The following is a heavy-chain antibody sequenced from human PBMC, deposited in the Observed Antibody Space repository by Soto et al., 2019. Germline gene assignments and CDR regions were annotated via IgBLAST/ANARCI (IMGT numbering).Heavy chain of an antibody. J-gene: IGHJ3*02. V-gene: IGHV3-15*07. CDR3: TTDQYYDSSGYPWGADAFDI. Sequence: PGGSLRVSCAASGFTFSNAWMNWVRQAPGKGLEWVGRIKSKTDGGTTDYAAPVKGRFTISRDDSKNTLYLQMNSLKTEDTAVYYCTTDQYYDSSGYPWGADAFDIWGQGTMVPVSS. D-gene: IGHD3-22*01. CDR1: GFTFSNAW. CDR2: IKSKTDGGTT.